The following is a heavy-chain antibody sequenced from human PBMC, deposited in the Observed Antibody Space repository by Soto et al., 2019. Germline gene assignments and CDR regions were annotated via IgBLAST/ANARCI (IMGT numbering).Heavy chain of an antibody. CDR1: GFTFSSYG. V-gene: IGHV3-30*18. J-gene: IGHJ5*02. Sequence: QVQLVESGGGVVQPGRSLRLSCAASGFTFSSYGMHWVRQAPGKGLEWVAVISFDGSKKYYADSVKGRFTISRDNSWNTLFLQMNGLRAEDTALYYCVKYSDNGEHGDWFDPWGPGTLVTVSS. D-gene: IGHD4-17*01. CDR2: ISFDGSKK. CDR3: VKYSDNGEHGDWFDP.